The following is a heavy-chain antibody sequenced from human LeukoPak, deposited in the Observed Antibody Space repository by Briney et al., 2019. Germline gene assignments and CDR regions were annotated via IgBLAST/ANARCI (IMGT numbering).Heavy chain of an antibody. D-gene: IGHD1-7*01. CDR1: GGSISSSSYY. J-gene: IGHJ4*02. CDR3: ARATGTKVPPAH. Sequence: PSETLSLTCTVSGGSISSSSYYWGWIRQPPGKGLEWIGSIYYSGSTYYNPSLKSRVTISVDTSKNQFSLKLSTVTAADTAVYYCARATGTKVPPAHWGQGTPVTVSA. V-gene: IGHV4-39*01. CDR2: IYYSGST.